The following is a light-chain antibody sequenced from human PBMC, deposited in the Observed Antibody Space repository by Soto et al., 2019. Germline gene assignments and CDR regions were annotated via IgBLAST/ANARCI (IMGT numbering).Light chain of an antibody. CDR3: SSYTSSSRV. CDR1: SSDVGGYNY. CDR2: EVS. J-gene: IGLJ1*01. V-gene: IGLV2-14*01. Sequence: SPLSPPASVCGSPGQSVTISCTGTSSDVGGYNYVSWYQQHPGKAPKLMIYEVSNRPSGVSNRFSGSKSGNTASLTISGLQAEDEADYYCSSYTSSSRVFGTGTKVTVL.